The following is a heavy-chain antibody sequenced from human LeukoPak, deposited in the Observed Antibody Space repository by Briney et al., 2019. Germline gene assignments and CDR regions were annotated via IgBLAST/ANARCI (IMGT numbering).Heavy chain of an antibody. Sequence: PSETLSLTCTVSGGSISSYYWSWIRQSPGKGLEWIGYIYYSGSTNYNPSLKSRVTISVDTSKNQFSLKLSSVTAADTAVYYCARGGITMIVEFDSWGQGTLVTVSS. CDR3: ARGGITMIVEFDS. D-gene: IGHD3-22*01. CDR2: IYYSGST. CDR1: GGSISSYY. J-gene: IGHJ4*02. V-gene: IGHV4-59*08.